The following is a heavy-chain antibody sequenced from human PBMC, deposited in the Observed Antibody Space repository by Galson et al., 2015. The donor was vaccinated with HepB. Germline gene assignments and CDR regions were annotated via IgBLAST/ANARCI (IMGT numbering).Heavy chain of an antibody. V-gene: IGHV5-10-1*01. Sequence: HSGAEVKKPGESLRISCKGSGYTFTNNWIQWVRQMPGKGLEWMGKIDPSDSYTKYSPSFQGHVTISVDKSISTAYLQWSSLRASDTAMYYCAGRFGYSSGYDYWGQGTLVTVSS. D-gene: IGHD3-22*01. CDR2: IDPSDSYT. J-gene: IGHJ4*02. CDR3: AGRFGYSSGYDY. CDR1: GYTFTNNW.